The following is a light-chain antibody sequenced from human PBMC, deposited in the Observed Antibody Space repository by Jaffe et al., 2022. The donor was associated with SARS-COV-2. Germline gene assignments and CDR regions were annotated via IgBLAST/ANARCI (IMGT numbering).Light chain of an antibody. J-gene: IGKJ2*01. CDR3: QQTYSTPPYI. V-gene: IGKV1-39*01. CDR1: QSISNY. CDR2: GAT. Sequence: DIQMTQSPSSLSASVGDRVTITCRASQSISNYLNWYQQKPGKAPKVLIYGATSLQSGVPSRFSGSGSGTDFTLTISSLQPEDFATYYCQQTYSTPPYIFGQGTKLEIK.